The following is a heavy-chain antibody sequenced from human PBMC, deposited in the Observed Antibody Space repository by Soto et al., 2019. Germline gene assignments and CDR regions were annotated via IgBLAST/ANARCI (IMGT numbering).Heavy chain of an antibody. Sequence: PSETLSLTCSVYGGSFSGYYWSWIRQPPGKGLEWIGEINHSGSTNYNPSLKSRVTISVDTSKNQFSLKLSSVTAADTAVYYCARGIAVAGRYNWFAPWGQGTLVTVSS. V-gene: IGHV4-34*01. CDR2: INHSGST. D-gene: IGHD6-19*01. J-gene: IGHJ5*02. CDR1: GGSFSGYY. CDR3: ARGIAVAGRYNWFAP.